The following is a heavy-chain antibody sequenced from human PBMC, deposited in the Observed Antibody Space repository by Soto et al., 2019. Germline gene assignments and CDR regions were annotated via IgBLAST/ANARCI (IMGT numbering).Heavy chain of an antibody. CDR1: SDSISSSNW. J-gene: IGHJ5*02. Sequence: QVQLQESGPGLVKPSGTLSLTCAVSSDSISSSNWWSWVRQPPGKGLEWIWEVFPTGNTNYNPSLMSRVTISVDKSKNHFSLNLSSVTAADTAIYYCARRPTAELPSNWFDPWGQGILVTVSS. CDR2: VFPTGNT. D-gene: IGHD2-15*01. V-gene: IGHV4-4*02. CDR3: ARRPTAELPSNWFDP.